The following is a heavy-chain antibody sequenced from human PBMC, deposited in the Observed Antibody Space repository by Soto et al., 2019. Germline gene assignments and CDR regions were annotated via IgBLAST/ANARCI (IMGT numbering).Heavy chain of an antibody. D-gene: IGHD4-17*01. CDR3: ARDHGGHGDYDY. CDR2: TYYRSRWHN. Sequence: SQTLSLTCAISGDSVSNLDAVWNWIRQSPSRGLEWLGRTYYRSRWHNEYALSVKSRMTINPDTSTSTAYMELRSLRSDDTAVYYCARDHGGHGDYDYWGQGTLVTVSS. CDR1: GDSVSNLDAV. J-gene: IGHJ4*02. V-gene: IGHV6-1*01.